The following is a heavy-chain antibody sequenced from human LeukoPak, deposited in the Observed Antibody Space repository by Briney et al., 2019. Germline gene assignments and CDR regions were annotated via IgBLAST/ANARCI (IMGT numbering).Heavy chain of an antibody. CDR3: ARPSSEGNQNDRFDY. Sequence: GESLKISCKGSGYTFITYWIAWVRQMPGKGLEWMGIIYPGDSDTRYSPSFQGQVTITADKSISTAYLHWTSLKASDTAIYYCARPSSEGNQNDRFDYWGQGTLVTVSS. D-gene: IGHD1-1*01. CDR2: IYPGDSDT. CDR1: GYTFITYW. V-gene: IGHV5-51*01. J-gene: IGHJ4*02.